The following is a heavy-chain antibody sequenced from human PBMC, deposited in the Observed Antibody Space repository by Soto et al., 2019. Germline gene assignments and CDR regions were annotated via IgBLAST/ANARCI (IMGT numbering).Heavy chain of an antibody. CDR2: IFYNGKT. J-gene: IGHJ6*02. Sequence: SETLSLTCTVSGASISSTAFFWTWVRQPPGKGLEWIGNIFYNGKTSYNPPLKSRLTISIDTSKNQFSLNLTSVTAADTGVYYCVGPQSGSSYYYYYGVDVWGQGTTVTVSS. CDR1: GASISSTAFF. CDR3: VGPQSGSSYYYYYGVDV. D-gene: IGHD5-12*01. V-gene: IGHV4-39*01.